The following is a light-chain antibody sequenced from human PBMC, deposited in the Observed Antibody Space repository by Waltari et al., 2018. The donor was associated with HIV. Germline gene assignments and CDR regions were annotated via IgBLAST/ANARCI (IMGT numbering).Light chain of an antibody. V-gene: IGLV2-14*03. CDR1: SRDVGGYNY. Sequence: QSALTQPASVSGSPGQSITISCTGTSRDVGGYNYVSWYQQHPGKAPEVWTFDVMKRPSGVSKRLSGSKSGNAASLTISGLQAEDEADYYCSSYTSSSALLVFGGGTKLTVL. CDR2: DVM. CDR3: SSYTSSSALLV. J-gene: IGLJ2*01.